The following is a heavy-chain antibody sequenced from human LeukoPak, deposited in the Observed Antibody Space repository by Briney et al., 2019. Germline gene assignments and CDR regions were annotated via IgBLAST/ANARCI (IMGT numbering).Heavy chain of an antibody. CDR1: GYSFPSYW. Sequence: GESLKISCKGSGYSFPSYWIGWVRQMPGRGLEWMGIIYPGDSDTRYSPSFQGQVTISADKSISTAYLQWSSLKASDTAMYYCARHRDTAVRDAFDIWGQGTMVTVSS. CDR2: IYPGDSDT. D-gene: IGHD5-18*01. CDR3: ARHRDTAVRDAFDI. J-gene: IGHJ3*02. V-gene: IGHV5-51*01.